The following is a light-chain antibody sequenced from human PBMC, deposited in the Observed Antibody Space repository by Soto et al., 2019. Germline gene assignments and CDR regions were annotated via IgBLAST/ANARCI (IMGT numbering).Light chain of an antibody. J-gene: IGLJ2*01. Sequence: QSVLTQPPSASGTPGQRVTISCSGSRSNIGSNYVYWYQQLPGTAPKLLIYRDNQRPSGVPDRFSGSKSGTSASLAISGLRSEDEADYYGAAWDDSLNGPNVVFGGGTKLTVL. V-gene: IGLV1-47*01. CDR2: RDN. CDR3: AAWDDSLNGPNVV. CDR1: RSNIGSNY.